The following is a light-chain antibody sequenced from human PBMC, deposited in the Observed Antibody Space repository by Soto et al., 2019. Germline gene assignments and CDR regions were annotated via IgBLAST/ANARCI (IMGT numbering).Light chain of an antibody. J-gene: IGKJ5*01. CDR3: QQSYSTPRD. CDR1: QSISNS. V-gene: IGKV1-39*01. Sequence: DIQMTQSPSSLSASVGDRFTVTCRASQSISNSLNWYQQKPGRAPKLLIYAASSLQSGVPSRFSGSGSGTDFILTISSLQPEDFATYYCQQSYSTPRDFGQGTRLEI. CDR2: AAS.